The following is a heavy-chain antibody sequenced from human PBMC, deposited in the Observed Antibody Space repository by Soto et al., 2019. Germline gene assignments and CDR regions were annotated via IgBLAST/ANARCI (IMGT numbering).Heavy chain of an antibody. CDR2: IIPIFGTA. Sequence: SVKVSCKASGGTFSSYAISWVRQAPGQGLEWMGGIIPIFGTANYAQKFQGRVTVTADESTSTAYMELSSLRSEDTAVYYCARGLNDYSNYYFDYCGQGTLVTVYS. CDR3: ARGLNDYSNYYFDY. V-gene: IGHV1-69*13. D-gene: IGHD4-4*01. CDR1: GGTFSSYA. J-gene: IGHJ4*02.